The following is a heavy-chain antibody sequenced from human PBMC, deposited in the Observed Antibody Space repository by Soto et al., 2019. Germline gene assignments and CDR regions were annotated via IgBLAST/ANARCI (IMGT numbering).Heavy chain of an antibody. V-gene: IGHV1-8*01. J-gene: IGHJ4*02. CDR2: VNPNNGET. CDR1: GYTFSNYD. CDR3: AKVSRKGSAIDFDY. D-gene: IGHD3-10*01. Sequence: QVQLVQSGAELKKPGASVKVSCKASGYTFSNYDMNWVRQATGQGPEWIGWVNPNNGETGYAQKFECRVTLTTDISTTTAYMELTSLRSEEAAIYYCAKVSRKGSAIDFDYWGQGTLITVSS.